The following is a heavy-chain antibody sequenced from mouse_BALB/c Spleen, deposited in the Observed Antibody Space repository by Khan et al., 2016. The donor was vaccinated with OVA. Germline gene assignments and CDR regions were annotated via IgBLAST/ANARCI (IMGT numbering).Heavy chain of an antibody. J-gene: IGHJ2*01. Sequence: VQLQESGADLVKPAPSVTLSCTASGYTITNDCIRRVKQRPGQGLVWIGCINPSTGYTEYNQNFKDKATLTADTSSSTAFLQLSSLTSEDSAVFDCAGWDLRWDFAYWGQGTTLTVSA. CDR1: GYTITNDC. CDR3: AGWDLRWDFAY. V-gene: IGHV1-7*01. D-gene: IGHD1-1*01. CDR2: INPSTGYT.